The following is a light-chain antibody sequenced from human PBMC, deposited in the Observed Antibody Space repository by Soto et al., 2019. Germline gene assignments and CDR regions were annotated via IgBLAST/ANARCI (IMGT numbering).Light chain of an antibody. Sequence: EIVMTQSPATLSVSPGERATLSCRASQSVGSNLAWYQQKPGQAPRLLIYGASTRATGIPVRFSVSGSGTEFTLTISSLQSEDFALYYCQQYNNWPPTFGQGTKVEIK. V-gene: IGKV3-15*01. CDR3: QQYNNWPPT. CDR2: GAS. CDR1: QSVGSN. J-gene: IGKJ1*01.